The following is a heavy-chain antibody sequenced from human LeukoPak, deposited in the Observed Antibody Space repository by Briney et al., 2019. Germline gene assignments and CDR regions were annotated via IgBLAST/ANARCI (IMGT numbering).Heavy chain of an antibody. CDR3: ARWVRGSYLGVYFDY. J-gene: IGHJ4*02. CDR2: ISSSSSYI. Sequence: PGGSLRLSCAASGFTFSSYSMNWVSQAPGKGLEWVSSISSSSSYIYYADSVKGRFTISRDNAKNSLYLQMNSLRAEDTAVYYCARWVRGSYLGVYFDYWGQGTLVTVSS. D-gene: IGHD1-26*01. V-gene: IGHV3-21*01. CDR1: GFTFSSYS.